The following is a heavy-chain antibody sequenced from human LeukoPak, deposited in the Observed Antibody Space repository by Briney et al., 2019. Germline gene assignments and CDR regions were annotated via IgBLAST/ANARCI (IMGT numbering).Heavy chain of an antibody. CDR2: INPNSGGT. CDR1: GYTFTDYY. D-gene: IGHD5-12*01. CDR3: ARDIVPTLGVRRGLVF. V-gene: IGHV1-2*02. Sequence: ASVKVSCKASGYTFTDYYIHWVRQAPGQGLEWMGWINPNSGGTNYAQKFQGRVTMTRDTSISTAYMVLTRLRSDDTAVYFCARDIVPTLGVRRGLVFWGQGTLVTVSS. J-gene: IGHJ4*02.